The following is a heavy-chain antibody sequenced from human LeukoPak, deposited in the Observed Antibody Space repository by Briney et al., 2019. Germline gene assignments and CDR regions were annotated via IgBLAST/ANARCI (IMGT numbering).Heavy chain of an antibody. CDR2: GDYSGGT. V-gene: IGHV4-39*07. CDR1: GDSFTSVTDY. Sequence: PSETLSLTCTVSGDSFTSVTDYWAWIRQPPGKGLEWIASGDYSGGTYYNPSLGSRVAISADMSKNQISLKLTSVTGADTAVYYCARLSSSWDFYYYMDVWSKGTTVTVSS. J-gene: IGHJ6*03. CDR3: ARLSSSWDFYYYMDV. D-gene: IGHD6-13*01.